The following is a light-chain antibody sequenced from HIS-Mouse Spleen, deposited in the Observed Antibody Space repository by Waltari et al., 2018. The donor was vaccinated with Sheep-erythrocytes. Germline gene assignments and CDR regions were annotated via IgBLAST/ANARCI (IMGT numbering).Light chain of an antibody. CDR3: CSYAGSYTVV. V-gene: IGLV3-21*02. CDR2: DDS. CDR1: NIGSKS. Sequence: SYVLTQPPSVSVAPGQTARITCGGNNIGSKSVHWYQQKPGQAPVLVVYDDSDRPSGIPERFSGSNSGNTASLTISGLQAEDEADYYCCSYAGSYTVVFGGGTKLTVL. J-gene: IGLJ2*01.